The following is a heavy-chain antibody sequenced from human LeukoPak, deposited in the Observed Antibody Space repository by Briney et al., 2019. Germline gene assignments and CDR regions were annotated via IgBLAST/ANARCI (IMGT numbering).Heavy chain of an antibody. CDR2: INHSGST. J-gene: IGHJ4*02. D-gene: IGHD6-13*01. V-gene: IGHV4-34*01. CDR1: GGSISSYY. Sequence: SETLSLTCTVSGGSISSYYWSWIRQPPGKGLEWIGEINHSGSTNYNPSLKSRVTISVDTSKNQFSLKLSSVTAADTAVYYCARSFGPGLAAAGPSLYWGQGTLVTVSS. CDR3: ARSFGPGLAAAGPSLY.